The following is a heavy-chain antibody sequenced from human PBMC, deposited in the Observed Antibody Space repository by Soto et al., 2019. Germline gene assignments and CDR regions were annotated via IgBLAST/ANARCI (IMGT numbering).Heavy chain of an antibody. CDR1: GFSFSNYG. J-gene: IGHJ4*02. D-gene: IGHD6-13*01. Sequence: GGSLRLSCATSGFSFSNYGMSWVRQAPGKGLEWVSAISLSGGTTYYADSVNGRFTISRDNAKNTLYLQMSSLRAEDTAVYYCARDSGAAAATDYWGQGTLVTVSS. V-gene: IGHV3-23*01. CDR3: ARDSGAAAATDY. CDR2: ISLSGGTT.